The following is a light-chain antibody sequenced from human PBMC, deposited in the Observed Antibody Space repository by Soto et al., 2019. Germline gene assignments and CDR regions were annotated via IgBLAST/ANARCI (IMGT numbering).Light chain of an antibody. J-gene: IGLJ1*01. CDR1: SGHSSFA. CDR2: LNSDGSH. CDR3: QTWGTDIHV. Sequence: QLVLTQSPSASASLGASVKLTCILSSGHSSFAIAWHQQQPEKGPRYLMKLNSDGSHSKGDGIPDRFSGSSSGAERYLTISSLQSEDEADYYCQTWGTDIHVFGTETKVTVL. V-gene: IGLV4-69*01.